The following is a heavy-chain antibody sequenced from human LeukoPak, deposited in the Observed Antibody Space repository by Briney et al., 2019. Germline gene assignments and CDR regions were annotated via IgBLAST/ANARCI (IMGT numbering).Heavy chain of an antibody. Sequence: ASVKVSCKASGYTFTGCYIHWVRQAPGQGLEWMGWINPNSGDTNYAQKFQGRVTMTRDTSISTAYMELSRLRSDDTAVYYCARDPSAWIAAGHAIDYWGQGTLVAVSS. CDR3: ARDPSAWIAAGHAIDY. CDR2: INPNSGDT. D-gene: IGHD6-13*01. CDR1: GYTFTGCY. V-gene: IGHV1-2*02. J-gene: IGHJ4*02.